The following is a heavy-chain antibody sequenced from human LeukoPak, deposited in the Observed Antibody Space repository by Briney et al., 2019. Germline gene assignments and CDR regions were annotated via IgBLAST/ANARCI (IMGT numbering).Heavy chain of an antibody. Sequence: SETLSLTCSVSGGSISNTNYNWDWIRQSPGKGLEWVGSIHYSRTTYYNPSLKSRVTISVDTSKNQLSLRLSSLTAADTAVSYCARVLRGSSGWTPFDYWGQGTLVTVSS. V-gene: IGHV4-39*01. J-gene: IGHJ4*02. CDR1: GGSISNTNYN. D-gene: IGHD6-19*01. CDR3: ARVLRGSSGWTPFDY. CDR2: IHYSRTT.